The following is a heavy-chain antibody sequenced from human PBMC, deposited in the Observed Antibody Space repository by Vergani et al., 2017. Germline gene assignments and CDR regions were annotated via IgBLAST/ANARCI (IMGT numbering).Heavy chain of an antibody. D-gene: IGHD2-2*01. CDR1: GYSFTSYW. V-gene: IGHV5-51*01. J-gene: IGHJ5*02. CDR2: IYPGDSDT. Sequence: VQLVQSGAEVKKPGESLKISCMGSGYSFTSYWIGWVRQMPGKGLEWMGIIYPGDSDTRYSPSFQGQVTISADKSISTAYLQWSSLKASDTAMYYCARQGGYCSSTSCSRDNWFDPWGQGTLVTVSS. CDR3: ARQGGYCSSTSCSRDNWFDP.